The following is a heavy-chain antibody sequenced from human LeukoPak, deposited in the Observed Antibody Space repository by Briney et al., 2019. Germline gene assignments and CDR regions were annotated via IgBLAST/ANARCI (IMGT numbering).Heavy chain of an antibody. Sequence: GGSLRLSCAASGFTFSSYSMNWVRQAPGKGLEWVSSISSSSSYIYYADSVKGRFTISRDNAKNSLYLQMNSLRAEDTAVYYCARGDIARLTYSSGWPYDYWGQGTLVTVSS. J-gene: IGHJ4*02. V-gene: IGHV3-21*04. CDR1: GFTFSSYS. D-gene: IGHD6-19*01. CDR3: ARGDIARLTYSSGWPYDY. CDR2: ISSSSSYI.